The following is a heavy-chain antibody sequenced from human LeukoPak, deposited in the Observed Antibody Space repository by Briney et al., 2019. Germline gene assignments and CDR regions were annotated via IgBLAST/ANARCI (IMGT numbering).Heavy chain of an antibody. D-gene: IGHD5-12*01. Sequence: PGGSLRLSCAASGFTFSSYWMSWVRQAPGKGLEWVSGINWSDGSTAYADSVKGRFTISRDNAKNSLYLQMNSLRAEDTALCSCARVAYSAYDYPTLLPPFDYWGQGTLVTVSS. CDR2: INWSDGST. CDR1: GFTFSSYW. CDR3: ARVAYSAYDYPTLLPPFDY. J-gene: IGHJ4*02. V-gene: IGHV3-20*04.